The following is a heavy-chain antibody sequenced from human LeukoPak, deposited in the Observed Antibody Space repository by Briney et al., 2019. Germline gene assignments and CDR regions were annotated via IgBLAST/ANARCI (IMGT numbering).Heavy chain of an antibody. CDR3: ARGSVEYDFWSGSNYYYYMDV. J-gene: IGHJ6*03. CDR1: GGSFSGYY. D-gene: IGHD3-3*01. CDR2: IYYSGST. Sequence: PSETLSLTCAVYGGSFSGYYWSWIRQPPGKGLEWIGYIYYSGSTNYNPSLKSRVTISVDTSKNQFSLKLSSVTAADTAVYYCARGSVEYDFWSGSNYYYYMDVWGKGTTVTVSS. V-gene: IGHV4-59*01.